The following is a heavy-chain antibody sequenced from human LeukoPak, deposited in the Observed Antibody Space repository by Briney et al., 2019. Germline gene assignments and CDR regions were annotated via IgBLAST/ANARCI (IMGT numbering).Heavy chain of an antibody. Sequence: SETLSLTCAVSGYSISSGYYWGWIRQPPGKGLKWIGSIYHSGSTYYNPSLKSRATISVDTSKNQFSLKLSSVTAADTAVYYCARSPYVLRFLERSQHLQNNWFDPWGQGTLVTVSS. CDR3: ARSPYVLRFLERSQHLQNNWFDP. J-gene: IGHJ5*02. D-gene: IGHD3-3*01. V-gene: IGHV4-38-2*01. CDR1: GYSISSGYY. CDR2: IYHSGST.